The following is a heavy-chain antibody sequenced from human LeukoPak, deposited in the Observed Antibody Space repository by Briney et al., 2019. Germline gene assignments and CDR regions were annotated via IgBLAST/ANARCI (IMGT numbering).Heavy chain of an antibody. J-gene: IGHJ3*02. V-gene: IGHV1-2*04. CDR2: INPSGGST. CDR3: ARDSSSWGRAFDI. Sequence: ASVKVSCKASGYTFTGYYIHWVRQAPGQGLEWMGIINPSGGSTSYAQKFQGWVTMTRDTSISTAYMELSRLRSDDTAVYYCARDSSSWGRAFDIWGQGTMVTVSS. CDR1: GYTFTGYY. D-gene: IGHD6-13*01.